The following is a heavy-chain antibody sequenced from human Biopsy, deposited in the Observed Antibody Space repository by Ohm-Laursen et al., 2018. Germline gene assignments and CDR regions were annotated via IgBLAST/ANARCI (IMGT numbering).Heavy chain of an antibody. D-gene: IGHD3-22*01. CDR3: ARDYDTSGYYYVS. V-gene: IGHV4-39*01. Sequence: SQTLSLTCTVSGGSISNNNYYWGWIRQPPGKGLEWFGRIFYRGSTHYKPSLKSRVNISVDTSKNKFSLKLNSVTAADTAVYYCARDYDTSGYYYVSWGQGTLVTVSS. CDR2: IFYRGST. J-gene: IGHJ5*02. CDR1: GGSISNNNYY.